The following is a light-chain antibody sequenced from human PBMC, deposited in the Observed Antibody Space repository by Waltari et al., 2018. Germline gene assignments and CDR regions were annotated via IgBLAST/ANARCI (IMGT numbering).Light chain of an antibody. V-gene: IGLV1-44*01. J-gene: IGLJ3*02. Sequence: QSVLTQPPSASGTPGQRVTISCTGSQSNAGDNVLTCYHQVPGTAPKLVIYRNDQRPSGVPDRFTASKSGTSASLAISGLQSEDEGDYYCATWDDSPTGRWVFGGGTRVTVL. CDR3: ATWDDSPTGRWV. CDR1: QSNAGDNV. CDR2: RND.